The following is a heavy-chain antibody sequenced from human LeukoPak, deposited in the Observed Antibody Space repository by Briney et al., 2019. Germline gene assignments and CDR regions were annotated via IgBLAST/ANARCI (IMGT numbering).Heavy chain of an antibody. V-gene: IGHV1-18*01. Sequence: ASVKVSCKASGYXFNTHGMSWVRRAPGQGLEWMGWISSSTGSTKYAQKLQDRVTMTTDTSTSTAYLYLRNLRSDDTAVYYCVRLPLGYCSSTSCLDWGQGTLVTVSS. CDR3: VRLPLGYCSSTSCLD. CDR1: GYXFNTHG. J-gene: IGHJ4*02. D-gene: IGHD2-2*01. CDR2: ISSSTGST.